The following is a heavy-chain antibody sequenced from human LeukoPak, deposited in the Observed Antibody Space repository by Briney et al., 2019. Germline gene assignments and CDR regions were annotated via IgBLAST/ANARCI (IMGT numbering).Heavy chain of an antibody. CDR1: GYTFTGYY. Sequence: ASVKVSCKASGYTFTGYYIHWVRQAPGQGLEWMGWINPNSGGINYAQKFQGRVTMTRDTSISTAYMELSRLTSDDTAVYYCARDVLGGYDREFDYWGQGTLVTVSS. V-gene: IGHV1-2*02. D-gene: IGHD5-12*01. CDR2: INPNSGGI. CDR3: ARDVLGGYDREFDY. J-gene: IGHJ4*02.